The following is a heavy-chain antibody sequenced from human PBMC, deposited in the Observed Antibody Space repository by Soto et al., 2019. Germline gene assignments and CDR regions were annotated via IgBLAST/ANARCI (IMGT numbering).Heavy chain of an antibody. CDR3: ARLFLSGVVGWFDP. CDR1: GFTFSHYT. CDR2: ITSSSTFI. V-gene: IGHV3-21*01. J-gene: IGHJ5*02. Sequence: PGGSLRLSCAASGFTFSHYTMNWVRQAPGKGLEWVSSITSSSTFISYADSVKGRFIISRDNANNSLSLQMNSLRAEDTVVYYCARLFLSGVVGWFDPWGQGTLVTVSS. D-gene: IGHD2-21*01.